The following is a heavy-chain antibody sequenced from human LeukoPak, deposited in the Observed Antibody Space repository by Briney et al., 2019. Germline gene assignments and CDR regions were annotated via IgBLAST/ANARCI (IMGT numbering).Heavy chain of an antibody. Sequence: SETLSLTCAVYGGSFSGYYWSWIRQPPGKGLEWIGEINHSGSTNYNPSLKSRVTISVDTSKNQFSLKLSSVTAADTAVYYCARDPLWFGELVGPDYWGQGTLVTVSS. CDR3: ARDPLWFGELVGPDY. J-gene: IGHJ4*02. V-gene: IGHV4-34*01. CDR1: GGSFSGYY. CDR2: INHSGST. D-gene: IGHD3-10*01.